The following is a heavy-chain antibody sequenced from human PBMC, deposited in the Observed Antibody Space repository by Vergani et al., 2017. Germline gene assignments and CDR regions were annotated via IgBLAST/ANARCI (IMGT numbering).Heavy chain of an antibody. D-gene: IGHD2-21*01. CDR1: GFSFNSFS. V-gene: IGHV3-30-3*01. CDR3: SGDRYYSKPRSNPKNYFDE. Sequence: QVQLMESGGKVVQPGKSLRLSCVVSGFSFNSFSMHWVRQVPGKGLEWVGVISYDGTYTHYTDSVRGRFTVSRDNTKNTLYMDIDNLRPDDTALYDCSGDRYYSKPRSNPKNYFDEWGQGTLVSVSS. CDR2: ISYDGTYT. J-gene: IGHJ4*02.